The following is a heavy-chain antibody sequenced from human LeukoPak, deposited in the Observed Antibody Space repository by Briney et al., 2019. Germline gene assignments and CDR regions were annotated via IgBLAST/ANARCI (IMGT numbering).Heavy chain of an antibody. CDR3: ARDKSAGADTGSSFYY. D-gene: IGHD3-10*01. J-gene: IGHJ4*02. CDR2: IKQDGSEK. CDR1: GFTFSNYW. Sequence: GGSLRLSCAASGFTFSNYWMTWVRHAPGKGLEWVASIKQDGSEKYYVDSVKGRFTFSRDNAKNSLYLQMDSLRAEDTAVYYCARDKSAGADTGSSFYYWGQGALVTVSS. V-gene: IGHV3-7*03.